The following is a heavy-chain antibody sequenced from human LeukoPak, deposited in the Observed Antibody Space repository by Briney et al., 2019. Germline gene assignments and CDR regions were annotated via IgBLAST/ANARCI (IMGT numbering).Heavy chain of an antibody. J-gene: IGHJ4*02. CDR3: AIGIAAAGVHYFDY. Sequence: GASVKGSFKASGYTLTSYYIHWVRQAPGPGVEGVGIINPSGGSTSYAQKFQGRVTMTRDTSTSTVYMELSSLRSEDTAVYYCAIGIAAAGVHYFDYWGQGTLVTVSS. D-gene: IGHD6-13*01. CDR1: GYTLTSYY. CDR2: INPSGGST. V-gene: IGHV1-46*01.